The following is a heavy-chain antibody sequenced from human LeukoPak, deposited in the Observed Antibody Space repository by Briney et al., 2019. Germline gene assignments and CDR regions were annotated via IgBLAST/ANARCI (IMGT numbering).Heavy chain of an antibody. CDR2: IDTSTTYM. J-gene: IGHJ4*02. CDR3: AKDVGITMIVVVITTFDY. V-gene: IGHV3-21*04. D-gene: IGHD3-22*01. Sequence: GGSLRLSCAASGFTFSSYSMNWVRQAPGKGLEWVSSIDTSTTYMTYADSVKGRFTISRDNSKNTLYLQMNSLRAEDTAVYYCAKDVGITMIVVVITTFDYWGQGTLVTVSS. CDR1: GFTFSSYS.